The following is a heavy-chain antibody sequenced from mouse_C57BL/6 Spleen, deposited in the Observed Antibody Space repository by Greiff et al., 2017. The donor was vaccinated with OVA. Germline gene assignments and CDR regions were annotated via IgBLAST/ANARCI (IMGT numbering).Heavy chain of an antibody. CDR1: GFTFSDYG. V-gene: IGHV5-17*01. Sequence: EVKVVESGGGLVKPGGSLKLSCAASGFTFSDYGMHWVRQAPEKGLAWVAYISSGSSTIYYADTVKGRFTISRDNAKYTLFLQLTSRRSEDTAMYYGARGVYDVGDYFDYWGQGTTLTVSS. CDR3: ARGVYDVGDYFDY. J-gene: IGHJ2*01. D-gene: IGHD2-12*01. CDR2: ISSGSSTI.